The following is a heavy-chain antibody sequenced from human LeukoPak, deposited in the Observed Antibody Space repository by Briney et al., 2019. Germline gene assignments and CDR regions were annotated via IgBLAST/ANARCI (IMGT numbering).Heavy chain of an antibody. Sequence: KPSETLSLTCTVPGGSISSYYWSWIRQPPGKGLEWIGYIYYSGSTNYNPSLKSRVTISVDTSKNQFSLKLSSVTAADTAVYYCARVDYGDYVVNYWGQGTLVTVSS. V-gene: IGHV4-59*01. CDR1: GGSISSYY. D-gene: IGHD4-17*01. CDR3: ARVDYGDYVVNY. J-gene: IGHJ4*02. CDR2: IYYSGST.